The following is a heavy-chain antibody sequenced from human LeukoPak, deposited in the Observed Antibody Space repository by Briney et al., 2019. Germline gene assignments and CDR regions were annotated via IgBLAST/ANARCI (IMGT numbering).Heavy chain of an antibody. CDR1: GGSFSGYY. Sequence: SETLSLACAVYGGSFSGYYWSWIRQPPGKGLEWIGEINHSGSTNYNPSLKSRVTISVDTSKNQFSLKLSSVTAADTAVYYCARQRTLEVAFDYWGQGTLVTVSS. J-gene: IGHJ4*02. V-gene: IGHV4-34*01. CDR2: INHSGST. D-gene: IGHD2-15*01. CDR3: ARQRTLEVAFDY.